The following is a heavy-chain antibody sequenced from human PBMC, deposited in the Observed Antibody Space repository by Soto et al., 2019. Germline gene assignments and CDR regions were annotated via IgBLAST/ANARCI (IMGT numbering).Heavy chain of an antibody. Sequence: PSQTLSLTCAVCVYSITNGYYWGWVREPPGKGLEWIGSIYYSGITNYNPSLKRRVTISVDTSKNQFSLKLSSVTAADTAVYYRQRGGSGRKNYGMDVWGQGTTVTVSS. D-gene: IGHD6-25*01. V-gene: IGHV4-38-2*01. CDR1: VYSITNGYY. J-gene: IGHJ6*02. CDR2: IYYSGIT. CDR3: QRGGSGRKNYGMDV.